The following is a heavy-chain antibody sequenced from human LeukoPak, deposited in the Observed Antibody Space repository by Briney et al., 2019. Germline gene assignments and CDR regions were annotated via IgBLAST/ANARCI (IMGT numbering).Heavy chain of an antibody. Sequence: SETLSLTCTVSGGSISSGDYYWSWIRQPPGKGLEWIGYIYYSGSTYYNPSLKSRVARSVDTSKNQFSLKLSSVTAADTAVYYCARDLMGTMVRRGFDPWGQGTLVTVSS. CDR2: IYYSGST. CDR1: GGSISSGDYY. CDR3: ARDLMGTMVRRGFDP. D-gene: IGHD3-10*01. J-gene: IGHJ5*02. V-gene: IGHV4-30-4*08.